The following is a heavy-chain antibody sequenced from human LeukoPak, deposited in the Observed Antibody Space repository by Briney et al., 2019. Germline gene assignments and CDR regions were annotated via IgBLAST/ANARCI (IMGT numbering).Heavy chain of an antibody. CDR2: IYNSGNT. CDR1: GGTISSYY. J-gene: IGHJ4*02. V-gene: IGHV4-59*08. Sequence: PSETLSLTCTVSGGTISSYYWSWIRQPPGKGLEWIGDIYNSGNTNYTPSLKSRVTMSLDTSKNQFSLKLSSVTAADTAVYYSAGQKYFDYWGQGTLVTVSS. CDR3: AGQKYFDY.